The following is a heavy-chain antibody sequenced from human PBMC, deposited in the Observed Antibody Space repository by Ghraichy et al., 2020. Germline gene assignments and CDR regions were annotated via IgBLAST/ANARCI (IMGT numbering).Heavy chain of an antibody. Sequence: ETLSLTCAASGFTFSSYAMSWVRQAPGKGLEWVSAISGSGGSTYYADSVKGRFTISRDNSKNTLYLQMNSLRAEDTAVYYCAKTPEPSYDSSGPWDYWGQGTLVTVSS. V-gene: IGHV3-23*01. CDR1: GFTFSSYA. CDR2: ISGSGGST. D-gene: IGHD3-22*01. J-gene: IGHJ4*02. CDR3: AKTPEPSYDSSGPWDY.